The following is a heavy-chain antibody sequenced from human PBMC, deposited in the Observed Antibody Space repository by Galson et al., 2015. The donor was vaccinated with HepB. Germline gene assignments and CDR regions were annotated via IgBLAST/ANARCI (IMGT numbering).Heavy chain of an antibody. CDR3: ARGSGVVPAAIISYYYYMDV. J-gene: IGHJ6*03. CDR2: IDPSDSYT. V-gene: IGHV5-10-1*01. Sequence: QSGAEVKKPGESLRISCKGSGYSFTSYWISWVRQMPGKGLEWMGRIDPSDSYTNYSPSFQGHVTISADKSISTAYLQWSSLKASDTAMYYCARGSGVVPAAIISYYYYMDVWGKGTTVTVSS. CDR1: GYSFTSYW. D-gene: IGHD2-2*02.